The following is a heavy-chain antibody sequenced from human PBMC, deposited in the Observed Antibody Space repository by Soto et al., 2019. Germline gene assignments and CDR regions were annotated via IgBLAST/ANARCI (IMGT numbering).Heavy chain of an antibody. CDR2: IKSDGSGT. V-gene: IGHV3-74*01. D-gene: IGHD6-19*01. CDR3: AKGSIAVAGYHPFFAY. J-gene: IGHJ4*02. Sequence: GKGPLWVSRIKSDGSGTYYADSVQGRLTISRDNAKNTLYLQMNSLRAEDTAVYYFAKGSIAVAGYHPFFAYWGQRTLVTVIS.